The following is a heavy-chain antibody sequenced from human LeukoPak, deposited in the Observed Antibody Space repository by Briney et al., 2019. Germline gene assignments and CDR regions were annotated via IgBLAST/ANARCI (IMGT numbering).Heavy chain of an antibody. CDR2: IKSKADGGTT. CDR3: TTAVAAAG. CDR1: GFTFTNAW. V-gene: IGHV3-15*01. Sequence: GGSLRLSCAASGFTFTNAWMTWVRQAPGKGLEWVGRIKSKADGGTTDYAAPVQGRFTISRDDSKNTLYLQMNGLKADDTAVYYCTTAVAAAGGGQGTLVTVSS. D-gene: IGHD6-13*01. J-gene: IGHJ4*02.